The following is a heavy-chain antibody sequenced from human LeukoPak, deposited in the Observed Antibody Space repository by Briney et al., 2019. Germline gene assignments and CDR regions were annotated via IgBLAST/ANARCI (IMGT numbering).Heavy chain of an antibody. Sequence: GASLKNSGWGSGYRFSSYWSGLVRQVPGKGLGWIGIIYPGDSDTRYSPSFQGQVTISADKSISTAYLQWSSLKASDTAMYYCARPDYYDSSGYSDYWGQGTLVTVSS. CDR1: GYRFSSYW. CDR3: ARPDYYDSSGYSDY. CDR2: IYPGDSDT. V-gene: IGHV5-51*01. D-gene: IGHD3-22*01. J-gene: IGHJ4*02.